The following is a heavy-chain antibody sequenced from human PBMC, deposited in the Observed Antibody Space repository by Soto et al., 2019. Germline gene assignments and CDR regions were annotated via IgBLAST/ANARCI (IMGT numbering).Heavy chain of an antibody. D-gene: IGHD2-21*02. CDR3: ARDRTGSYCGGDCEDWYFDL. J-gene: IGHJ2*01. Sequence: QVQLVQSGAEVKKPGSSVKVSCKASGGTFSSYAISWVRQAPGQGLEWMGGIIPIFGTANYAQKFQGRVTITADECPSTAYMELSSLRSEDTAVYYCARDRTGSYCGGDCEDWYFDLWGRGTLVTVSS. CDR1: GGTFSSYA. CDR2: IIPIFGTA. V-gene: IGHV1-69*12.